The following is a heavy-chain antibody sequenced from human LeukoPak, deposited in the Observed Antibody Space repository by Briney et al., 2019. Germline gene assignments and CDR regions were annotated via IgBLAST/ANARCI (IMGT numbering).Heavy chain of an antibody. J-gene: IGHJ4*02. CDR3: ARHGYTASHYFLDF. D-gene: IGHD3-16*01. V-gene: IGHV4-4*07. CDR1: SGSINSYY. Sequence: SETPSLTCTVSSGSINSYYWGWVRQPAGRGLEWIGRIYTTGKTDYNPSLKSRLTMSVDTSKRQFSLNLRSVTAADTAIYYCARHGYTASHYFLDFWGQGTLVTVSS. CDR2: IYTTGKT.